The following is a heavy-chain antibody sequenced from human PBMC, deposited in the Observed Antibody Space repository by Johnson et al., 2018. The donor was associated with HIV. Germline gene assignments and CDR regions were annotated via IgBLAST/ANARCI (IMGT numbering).Heavy chain of an antibody. CDR1: GFIFGDYA. V-gene: IGHV3-30*02. D-gene: IGHD3-10*02. Sequence: VQLVESGGGVVQPGRSLRLSCAASGFIFGDYAMSWVRQAPGKGLEWVAFRRFDGSNNYYADSVKGRFTISRDTPKNTLFLQMNSLRAEDTAVDYCAKCGKLLWSGDNDGFDIWGQGTMVTVSS. J-gene: IGHJ3*02. CDR3: AKCGKLLWSGDNDGFDI. CDR2: RRFDGSNN.